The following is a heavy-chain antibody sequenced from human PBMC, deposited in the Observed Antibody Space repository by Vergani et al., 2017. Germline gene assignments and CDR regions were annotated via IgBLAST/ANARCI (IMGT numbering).Heavy chain of an antibody. CDR3: AGERGYYDSSGYYYHLYGMDV. CDR2: INTNTGNP. CDR1: GYTFTTYA. J-gene: IGHJ6*02. D-gene: IGHD3-22*01. Sequence: QVQLVQSGSELKKPGASVKVSCKASGYTFTTYAMNWVRQAPGQGLEWMGWINTNTGNPTYAQGFTGRFVFSLDTSASTAYLQITRLKAEDTAVYYCAGERGYYDSSGYYYHLYGMDVWGQGTTVTVSS. V-gene: IGHV7-4-1*02.